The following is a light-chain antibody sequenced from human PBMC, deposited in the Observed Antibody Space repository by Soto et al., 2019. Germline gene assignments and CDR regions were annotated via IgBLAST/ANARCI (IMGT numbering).Light chain of an antibody. CDR2: GAS. Sequence: EIVLTQSPGTLSLSPGERATLSSRASQSVSSNYLAWYQQRPGQAPRLLIYGASSRATGIPDRFSGSGSGTDFTLTISRLEPEDFAVYYCQQYGSSSYTLGQGTKLEIK. J-gene: IGKJ2*01. CDR1: QSVSSNY. CDR3: QQYGSSSYT. V-gene: IGKV3-20*01.